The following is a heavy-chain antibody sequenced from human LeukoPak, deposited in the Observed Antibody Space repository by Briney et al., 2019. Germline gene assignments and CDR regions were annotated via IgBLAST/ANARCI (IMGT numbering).Heavy chain of an antibody. CDR1: GYTFTGYY. V-gene: IGHV1-2*02. J-gene: IGHJ3*02. D-gene: IGHD3-22*01. CDR3: AREYYDSSGSHAFDI. CDR2: INPNSGGT. Sequence: ASVKVSCKASGYTFTGYYKHWVRQAPGQGLEWMGWINPNSGGTNYAQKFQGRVTMTRDTSISTAYMELSRLRSDDTAVYYCAREYYDSSGSHAFDIWGQGTMVTVSS.